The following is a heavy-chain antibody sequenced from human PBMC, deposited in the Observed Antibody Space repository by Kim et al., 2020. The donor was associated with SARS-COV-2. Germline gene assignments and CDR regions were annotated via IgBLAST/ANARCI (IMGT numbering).Heavy chain of an antibody. Sequence: GGSLRLSCAASGFNFTNAWMSWVRQVPGKGLEWLGRIKTKSDGGTVDYAAPVEGRLSISRDDSKSSLYLQMNSLRTEDTAVFYCVTDRIYSSVYSFDYIHHWGQGTLVTVS. J-gene: IGHJ1*01. CDR2: IKTKSDGGTV. D-gene: IGHD6-25*01. V-gene: IGHV3-15*01. CDR3: VTDRIYSSVYSFDYIHH. CDR1: GFNFTNAW.